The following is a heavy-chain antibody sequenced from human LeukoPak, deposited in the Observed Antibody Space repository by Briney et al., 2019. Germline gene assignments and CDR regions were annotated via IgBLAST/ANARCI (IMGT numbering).Heavy chain of an antibody. CDR3: ARGINWFDS. D-gene: IGHD3-10*01. CDR1: GYTFTGYY. V-gene: IGHV1-2*02. Sequence: ASVKVSCKASGYTFTGYYMHWVRQAPGQGLEWMGWIDPNSGGTDYEQRFLGRVTMTRDTSISTAYMELSGLTSDDTAVYYCARGINWFDSWGQGTLVTVSS. J-gene: IGHJ5*01. CDR2: IDPNSGGT.